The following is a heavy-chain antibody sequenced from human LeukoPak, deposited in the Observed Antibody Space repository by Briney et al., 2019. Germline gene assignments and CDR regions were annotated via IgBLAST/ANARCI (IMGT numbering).Heavy chain of an antibody. V-gene: IGHV3-23*01. CDR2: ISGSGGST. CDR3: AKVLYGDYPGR. J-gene: IGHJ4*02. Sequence: GGSLRLSCAASGFTFSSYAMSWVRQAPGKGLEWVPAISGSGGSTYYADSVKGRFTTSRDNSKNTLYLQMNSLRAEDTAVYYCAKVLYGDYPGRWGQGTLVTVSS. CDR1: GFTFSSYA. D-gene: IGHD4-17*01.